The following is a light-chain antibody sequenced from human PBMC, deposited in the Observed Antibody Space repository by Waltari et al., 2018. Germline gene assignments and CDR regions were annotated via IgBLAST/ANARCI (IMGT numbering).Light chain of an antibody. J-gene: IGLJ1*01. V-gene: IGLV3-10*01. CDR1: ELPRNL. CDR2: EDT. Sequence: SYELTQPPPVSVSPGQTARTTCSGHELPRNLAYWLQQKSVHPPRLVIYEDTKRPSGIPERFSGSSSGTVATLTISGAQVDDEADYYCYSSDSTGLRVFGGGTTVVVL. CDR3: YSSDSTGLRV.